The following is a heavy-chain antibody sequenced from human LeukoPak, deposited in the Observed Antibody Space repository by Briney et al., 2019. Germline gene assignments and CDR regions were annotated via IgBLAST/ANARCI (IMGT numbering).Heavy chain of an antibody. CDR2: IYYSGST. CDR3: ATPYNGAFDI. D-gene: IGHD1-1*01. CDR1: GGSISSSSYY. V-gene: IGHV4-39*01. Sequence: SETLSLTCTVSGGSISSSSYYWGWIRQPPGKGLGWIGSIYYSGSTYYNPSLKSRVTISVDTSKNQFSLKLSSVTAADTAVYYCATPYNGAFDIWGQGTMVTVSS. J-gene: IGHJ3*02.